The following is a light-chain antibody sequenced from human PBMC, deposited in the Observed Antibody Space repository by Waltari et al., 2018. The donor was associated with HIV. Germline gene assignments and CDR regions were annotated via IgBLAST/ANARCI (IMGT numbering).Light chain of an antibody. CDR1: QSLVHSNGHTY. CDR2: EIA. V-gene: IGKV2-24*01. Sequence: VLTQTPLSSRVFVGQPASISCRSDQSLVHSNGHTYLSWIHERPGQPPKLLIFEIANRISGVPDRFRGSGTRTSFTLEISRVEPEDVGVYYCMQATEFPRTFGQGTKLEIK. J-gene: IGKJ2*01. CDR3: MQATEFPRT.